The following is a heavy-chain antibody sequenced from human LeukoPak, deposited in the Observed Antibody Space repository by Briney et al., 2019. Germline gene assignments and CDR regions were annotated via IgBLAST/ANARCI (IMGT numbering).Heavy chain of an antibody. Sequence: GGSLRLSCAASGFTFSSYSMNWVRQAPGKGLEWVSSIISSSSYIYYADSVKGRFTISRDNAKNSLYLQMNSLRAEDTAVYYCATLKLRYFDWSDYWGQGTLVTVSS. CDR3: ATLKLRYFDWSDY. CDR1: GFTFSSYS. CDR2: IISSSSYI. J-gene: IGHJ4*02. V-gene: IGHV3-21*01. D-gene: IGHD3-9*01.